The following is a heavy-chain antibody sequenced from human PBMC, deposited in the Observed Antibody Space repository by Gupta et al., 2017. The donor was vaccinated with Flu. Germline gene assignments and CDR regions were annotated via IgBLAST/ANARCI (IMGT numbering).Heavy chain of an antibody. J-gene: IGHJ4*02. Sequence: EERLVESGGGLVQQGGSLRLSCLGSEFPFRKYAMNWVRQSPRKGLDYVAYISFNGETSFYADSVKGRFTISRDNSNNISYLQMTELTTEDAGVDYCPTPWGGYWGPGARVTVS. CDR3: PTPWGGY. V-gene: IGHV3-64D*06. CDR1: EFPFRKYA. CDR2: ISFNGETS. D-gene: IGHD7-27*01.